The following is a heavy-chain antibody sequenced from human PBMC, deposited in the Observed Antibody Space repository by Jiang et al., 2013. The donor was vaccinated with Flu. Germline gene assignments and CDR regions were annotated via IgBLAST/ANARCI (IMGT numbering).Heavy chain of an antibody. Sequence: VQLLESGGGVVQPGRSLRLSCAASGFTFSSYGVHWVRQAPGKGLEWVAVIWYDGSNKYYADSVKGRFTISRDNSKNTLYLQMNSLRAEDTAVYYCARRSGRGYCSGGSCPSRFTCMDVWGQGTTVTVSS. CDR3: ARRSGRGYCSGGSCPSRFTCMDV. J-gene: IGHJ6*02. D-gene: IGHD2-15*01. CDR1: GFTFSSYG. CDR2: IWYDGSNK. V-gene: IGHV3-33*01.